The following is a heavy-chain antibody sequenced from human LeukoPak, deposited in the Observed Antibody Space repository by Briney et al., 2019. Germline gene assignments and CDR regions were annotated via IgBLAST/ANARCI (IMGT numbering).Heavy chain of an antibody. D-gene: IGHD2-2*02. CDR2: ISWNSGSI. Sequence: PGRSLRLSCAASGFTFDDYAMHWVRQAPGKGLEWVSGISWNSGSIGYADSVKGRFTISRDNSKNTLYLQMNSLRAEDTAVYYCARAPSFSSSTSCYNYWGQGTLVTVSS. V-gene: IGHV3-9*01. CDR3: ARAPSFSSSTSCYNY. J-gene: IGHJ4*02. CDR1: GFTFDDYA.